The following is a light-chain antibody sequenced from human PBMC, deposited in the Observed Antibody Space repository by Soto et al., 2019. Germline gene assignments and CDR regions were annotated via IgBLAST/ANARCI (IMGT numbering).Light chain of an antibody. CDR3: QTWGTGIVV. Sequence: QPVLTQSPSVSASLVASVKVTCTLSSGHRNYAIAWHQQQPEKGPRYLMKVNTDGSHTKGDGIPDRFSGSSSGAERYLTISSLQSDDEAEYYCQTWGTGIVVFGGGTKVPVL. CDR2: VNTDGSH. J-gene: IGLJ2*01. CDR1: SGHRNYA. V-gene: IGLV4-69*01.